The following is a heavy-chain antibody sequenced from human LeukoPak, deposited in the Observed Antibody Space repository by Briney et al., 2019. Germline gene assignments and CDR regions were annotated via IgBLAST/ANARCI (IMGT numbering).Heavy chain of an antibody. CDR2: IIPILGIA. J-gene: IGHJ4*02. Sequence: ASVKVSCKASGYTFSSYAISWVRQAPGQGLEWMGRIIPILGIANYAQKFQGRVTITADKSTSTAYMELSSLRSEDTAVYYCARDSAPRYYDSSGYSDYWGQGTLVTVSS. CDR3: ARDSAPRYYDSSGYSDY. CDR1: GYTFSSYA. V-gene: IGHV1-69*04. D-gene: IGHD3-22*01.